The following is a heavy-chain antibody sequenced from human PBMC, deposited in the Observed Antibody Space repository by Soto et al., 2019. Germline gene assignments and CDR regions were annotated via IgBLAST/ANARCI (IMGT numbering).Heavy chain of an antibody. V-gene: IGHV1-8*01. CDR1: GYTFTSYD. D-gene: IGHD3-10*01. J-gene: IGHJ4*02. Sequence: QVQLVQSGAEVKKPGASVKVSCKASGYTFTSYDINWVRQATGQGLEWMGWMNPNSGNTGYAQKFQGRATMTRNTSISTAYMELSSLRSEDTAVYYCARQNVWFGELFPDYWGQGTLVTVSS. CDR3: ARQNVWFGELFPDY. CDR2: MNPNSGNT.